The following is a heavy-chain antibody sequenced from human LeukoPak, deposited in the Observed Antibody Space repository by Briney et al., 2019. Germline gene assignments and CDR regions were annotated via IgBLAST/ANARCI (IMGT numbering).Heavy chain of an antibody. V-gene: IGHV1-69*06. D-gene: IGHD5-18*01. CDR2: IIPIFDTA. CDR1: GGTFSSYA. CDR3: ANPFRGYSYGRNYYFDY. Sequence: SVKVSCKASGGTFSSYAISWVRQAPGQGLEWMGGIIPIFDTANYAQKFQGRVTITADKSTSTAYMELSSLRSEDTAVYYCANPFRGYSYGRNYYFDYWGQGTLVTVSS. J-gene: IGHJ4*02.